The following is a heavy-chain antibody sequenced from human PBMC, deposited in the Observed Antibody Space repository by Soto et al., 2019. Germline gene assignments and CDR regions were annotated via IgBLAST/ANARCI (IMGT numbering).Heavy chain of an antibody. J-gene: IGHJ6*02. CDR3: ARLRVLNYYYYAMDV. D-gene: IGHD4-17*01. V-gene: IGHV4-31*03. CDR2: IYYSGST. Sequence: QVQLQESGPGLVKPSQTLSLTCTVSGASISSGGYYWSWIRQHPGKGLEWIRYIYYSGSTYYNPSLKSRITISVDTSKNQFSLKLSSVTAADTAVYYCARLRVLNYYYYAMDVWGQGTTVTVSS. CDR1: GASISSGGYY.